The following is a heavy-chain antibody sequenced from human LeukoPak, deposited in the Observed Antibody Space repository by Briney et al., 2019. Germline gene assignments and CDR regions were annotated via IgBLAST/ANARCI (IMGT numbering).Heavy chain of an antibody. Sequence: PSETLSLTCTVSGGSISSYYWSWIRQPAGKGLEWIGRIYTSGSTNYNPSLKSRVTMSVDTSKNQFSLKLSSVTAADTAVYYCAREFCPFRSTSCYTGAYYYYYMDVWGKGTMVTVSS. J-gene: IGHJ6*03. CDR2: IYTSGST. D-gene: IGHD2-2*02. CDR1: GGSISSYY. V-gene: IGHV4-4*07. CDR3: AREFCPFRSTSCYTGAYYYYYMDV.